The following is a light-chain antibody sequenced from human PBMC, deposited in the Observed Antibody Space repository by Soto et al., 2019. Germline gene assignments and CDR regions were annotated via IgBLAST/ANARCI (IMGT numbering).Light chain of an antibody. CDR1: QIISSR. V-gene: IGKV1-5*01. J-gene: IGKJ4*01. CDR3: QQYNSFSLT. Sequence: DIQMTQSPSTLSASVGDRVTIACRASQIISSRLAWYQQRPGTAPKLLISDASSLESGVPSRFSGSGSGAEFTLTISSLHPDDFATYYCQQYNSFSLTFGGGTKVEIK. CDR2: DAS.